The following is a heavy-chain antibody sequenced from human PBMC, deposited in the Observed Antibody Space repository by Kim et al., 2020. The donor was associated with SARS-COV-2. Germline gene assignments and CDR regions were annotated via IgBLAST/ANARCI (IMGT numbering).Heavy chain of an antibody. D-gene: IGHD6-13*01. J-gene: IGHJ5*02. V-gene: IGHV4-59*01. CDR3: AREGPVYSSSAISLGDWFDP. Sequence: SETLSLTCTVSGGSISSYYWSWIRQPPGKGLEWIGYIYYSGSTNYNPSLKSRVTISVDTSKNQFSLKLSSVTAADTAVYYCAREGPVYSSSAISLGDWFDPWGQGTLVTVSS. CDR2: IYYSGST. CDR1: GGSISSYY.